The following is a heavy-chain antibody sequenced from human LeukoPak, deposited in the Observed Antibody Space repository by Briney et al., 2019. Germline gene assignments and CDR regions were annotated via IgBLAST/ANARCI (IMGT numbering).Heavy chain of an antibody. CDR2: IIPIFGTA. D-gene: IGHD6-19*01. V-gene: IGHV1-69*05. CDR1: GGTFSSYA. J-gene: IGHJ4*02. CDR3: ARDPFPGQWLVLGYFDY. Sequence: GSSVKVSCKASGGTFSSYAISWVRQAPGQGLEGMGRIIPIFGTANYAQKFQGRVTITTDESTSTAYMEQSSLRSENTAVYYCARDPFPGQWLVLGYFDYWGQGTLVTVSS.